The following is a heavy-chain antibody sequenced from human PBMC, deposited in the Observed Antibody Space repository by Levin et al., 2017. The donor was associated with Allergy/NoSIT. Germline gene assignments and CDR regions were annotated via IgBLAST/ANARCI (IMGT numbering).Heavy chain of an antibody. Sequence: KISCKASGGTFSSYAISWVRQAPGQGLEWMGGIIPIFGTANYAQKFQGRVTITADESTSTAYMELSSLRSEDTAVYYCARGKKTYDSSGYYYPYYYYGMDVWGQGTTVTVSS. V-gene: IGHV1-69*01. CDR3: ARGKKTYDSSGYYYPYYYYGMDV. D-gene: IGHD3-22*01. J-gene: IGHJ6*02. CDR2: IIPIFGTA. CDR1: GGTFSSYA.